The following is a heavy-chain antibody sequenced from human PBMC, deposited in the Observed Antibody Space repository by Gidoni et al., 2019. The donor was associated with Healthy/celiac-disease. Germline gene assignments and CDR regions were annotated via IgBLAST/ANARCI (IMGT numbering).Heavy chain of an antibody. D-gene: IGHD2-15*01. V-gene: IGHV3-49*04. CDR3: TRDRIVAAY. Sequence: EVQLVESGGGLVQPGRSLRLSCTASGFTFGDYAMSWVRQAPGKGLEWVGFIRSKSYGGTTEYAASVKGRFTISRDDSKSIAYLQMNSLKTEDTAVYYCTRDRIVAAYWGQGTLVTVSS. CDR1: GFTFGDYA. CDR2: IRSKSYGGTT. J-gene: IGHJ4*02.